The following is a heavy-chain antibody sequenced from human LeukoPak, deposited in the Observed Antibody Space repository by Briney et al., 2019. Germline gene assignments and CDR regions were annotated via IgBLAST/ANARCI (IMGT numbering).Heavy chain of an antibody. CDR3: ATTTSGGDAFDI. J-gene: IGHJ3*02. CDR2: SYYSGST. CDR1: GGSISSYY. Sequence: ASETLSLTCTVSGGSISSYYWSWIRQPPGKTLEWIGYSYYSGSTKYNPSLKSRVTISVDTSNNQFSLNLRSVTAADTAVYYCATTTSGGDAFDIWGQGTKVTVSS. D-gene: IGHD1-26*01. V-gene: IGHV4-59*01.